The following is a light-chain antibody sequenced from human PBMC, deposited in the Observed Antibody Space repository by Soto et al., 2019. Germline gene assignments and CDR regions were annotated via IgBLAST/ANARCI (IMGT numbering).Light chain of an antibody. V-gene: IGKV1-9*01. J-gene: IGKJ2*02. CDR1: QGISSY. Sequence: IPLTQSPSSLSASVGDRVTITCRASQGISSYLAWYQQKPGKAPKLLIYGASTLQSGVPSRFSGGGSGTVLTLTMSSLQPEDFASYYCQQLNSYPRTFGQGTKLEIK. CDR3: QQLNSYPRT. CDR2: GAS.